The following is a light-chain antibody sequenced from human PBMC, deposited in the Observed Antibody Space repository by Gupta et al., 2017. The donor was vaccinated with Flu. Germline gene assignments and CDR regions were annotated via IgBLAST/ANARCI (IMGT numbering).Light chain of an antibody. V-gene: IGLV2-23*02. CDR2: LVT. CDR3: CSYGGSSSFRV. CDR1: SSVVGYNL. J-gene: IGLJ3*02. Sequence: SSVVGYNLVSWYQQHPGKAPKLLLFLVTKRPPGGTNRCSGSKSGNTASSPISARQAEDEAEYYCCSYGGSSSFRVFGGGTNLTVL.